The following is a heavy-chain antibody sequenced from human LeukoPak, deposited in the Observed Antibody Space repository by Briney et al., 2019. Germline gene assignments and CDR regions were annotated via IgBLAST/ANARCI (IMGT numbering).Heavy chain of an antibody. CDR1: GGSFSGYY. J-gene: IGHJ4*02. V-gene: IGHV4-34*01. CDR3: ARHGETTVTTLIDY. Sequence: PSETLSLTCAVYGGSFSGYYWSWIRQPPGKGLEWIGEINHSGSTNYNPSLKSRVTISVDTSKNQFSLKLSSVTAADTAVYYCARHGETTVTTLIDYWGQGTLVTVSS. D-gene: IGHD4-17*01. CDR2: INHSGST.